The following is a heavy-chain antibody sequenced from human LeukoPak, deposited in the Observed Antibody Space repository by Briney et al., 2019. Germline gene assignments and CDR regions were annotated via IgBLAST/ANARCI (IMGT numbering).Heavy chain of an antibody. Sequence: GGSLRLSCAASGFTFSSYWMHWVRQAPGKGLVWVSRINSDASSTSYADSVKGRFTISRDNATNTLYLQMNRLRAADTAVYYCARDHRARYSESYFDYWGQGTLVTVSS. V-gene: IGHV3-74*01. D-gene: IGHD1-26*01. CDR1: GFTFSSYW. CDR3: ARDHRARYSESYFDY. CDR2: INSDASST. J-gene: IGHJ4*02.